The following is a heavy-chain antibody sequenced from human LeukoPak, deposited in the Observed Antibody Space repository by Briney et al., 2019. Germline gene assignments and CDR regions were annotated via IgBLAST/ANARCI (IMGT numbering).Heavy chain of an antibody. J-gene: IGHJ4*02. D-gene: IGHD4-17*01. V-gene: IGHV3-21*04. CDR1: GFTFSSYN. CDR3: AKDRMTTVTTTGDY. CDR2: ITSGSSYI. Sequence: GGSLRLSCAASGFTFSSYNMNWVRQAPGKGLEWVSSITSGSSYIYYADSVKGRFTISRDNAKNSLYLQMNSLRAEDTAVYYCAKDRMTTVTTTGDYWGQGTLVTVSS.